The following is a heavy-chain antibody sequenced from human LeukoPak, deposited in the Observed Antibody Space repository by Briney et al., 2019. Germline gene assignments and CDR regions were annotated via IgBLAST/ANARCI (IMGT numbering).Heavy chain of an antibody. CDR3: ARHLNLDFWSGYYTGYWFDP. D-gene: IGHD3-3*01. CDR2: IYPGDSDT. Sequence: GESLKISCKGSGYSFTSYWIGWVRQMPGKGLEWMGIIYPGDSDTRYSPSFQGQVTISADKSISTAYLQWSSLKASDTAMYYCARHLNLDFWSGYYTGYWFDPWGQGTLVTVSS. CDR1: GYSFTSYW. J-gene: IGHJ5*02. V-gene: IGHV5-51*01.